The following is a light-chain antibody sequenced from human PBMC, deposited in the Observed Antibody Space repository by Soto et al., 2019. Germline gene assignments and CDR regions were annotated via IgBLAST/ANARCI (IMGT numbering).Light chain of an antibody. V-gene: IGLV2-23*02. CDR1: SSDVGSYNL. CDR3: CSYAGSSTYV. Sequence: QSVLTQPASVSGSPGQLITISCTGTSSDVGSYNLVSWYQQHPGKAPKVMIYEVSKRPSGVSNRFSGSKSGNTASLTISGLQAEDEADYYCCSYAGSSTYVFGTGTKVTVL. CDR2: EVS. J-gene: IGLJ1*01.